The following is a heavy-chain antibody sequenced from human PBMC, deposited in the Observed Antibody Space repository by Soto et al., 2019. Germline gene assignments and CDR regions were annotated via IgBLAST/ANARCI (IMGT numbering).Heavy chain of an antibody. Sequence: EVQVLETGGGLVQPGGSLRLSCAASGFTFSSYAMSWVRQAPGKGLEWVSAISGSGGSTYYADSVKGRFTISRDNSKNTLYLQMNSLRAEDTAVYYCAKDGYSSSWSGFLDYWGQGTLVTVSS. CDR1: GFTFSSYA. V-gene: IGHV3-23*01. CDR3: AKDGYSSSWSGFLDY. D-gene: IGHD6-13*01. J-gene: IGHJ4*02. CDR2: ISGSGGST.